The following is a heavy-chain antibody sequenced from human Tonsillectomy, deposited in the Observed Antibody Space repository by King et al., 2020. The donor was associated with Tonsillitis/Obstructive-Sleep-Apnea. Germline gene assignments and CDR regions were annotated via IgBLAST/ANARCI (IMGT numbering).Heavy chain of an antibody. Sequence: HVQLQESGPGLVKPSETLSLTCTVSGGSISSYYWSWIRQPPGKGLEWIGYIYYSGSTNYNPSLKSGVTISVDTSKNPFSLKLSSVTAADTAVYYCARGSDYYGSGSYSTYYYMDVWGKGTTVTVSS. CDR1: GGSISSYY. CDR2: IYYSGST. D-gene: IGHD3-10*01. CDR3: ARGSDYYGSGSYSTYYYMDV. J-gene: IGHJ6*03. V-gene: IGHV4-59*01.